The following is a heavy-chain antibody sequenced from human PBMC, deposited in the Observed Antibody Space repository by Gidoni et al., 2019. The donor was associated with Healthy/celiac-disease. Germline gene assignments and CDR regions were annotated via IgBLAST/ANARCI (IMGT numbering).Heavy chain of an antibody. V-gene: IGHV4-34*01. D-gene: IGHD5-12*01. CDR1: GGSFSGYY. J-gene: IGHJ4*02. CDR3: ARGGGYSGYDYGGYYFDY. Sequence: QVQLQQWGAGLLKPSETLSLTCAVYGGSFSGYYWSWIRQPPGKGLEWIGEINHSGSTNYNPSLKSRVTISVDTSKNQFSLKLSSVTAADTAVYYCARGGGYSGYDYGGYYFDYWGQGTLVTVSS. CDR2: INHSGST.